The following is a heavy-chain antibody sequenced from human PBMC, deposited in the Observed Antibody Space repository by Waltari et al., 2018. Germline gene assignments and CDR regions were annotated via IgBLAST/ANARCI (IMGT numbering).Heavy chain of an antibody. CDR2: NSARRGRT. V-gene: IGHV1-2*02. CDR3: ARDNWNYGNTFDF. CDR1: GNTFTDYY. D-gene: IGHD1-7*01. J-gene: IGHJ4*02. Sequence: QVQLVQSGAEVKKPGASVKVSCKASGNTFTDYYIHWVRQAPGHGLAWMGWNSARRGRTKNAQKFQGRVSMTRETSISTDYMELSSLRSDDTAVYYCARDNWNYGNTFDFWGQGTLVTVSS.